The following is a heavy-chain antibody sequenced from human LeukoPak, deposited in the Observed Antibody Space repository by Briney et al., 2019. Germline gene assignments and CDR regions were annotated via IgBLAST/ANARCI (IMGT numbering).Heavy chain of an antibody. J-gene: IGHJ4*02. CDR2: ISTNDRTT. Sequence: GGSLRLSCAASGFTFSSYSMNWVRQAPGKGLEWVAYISTNDRTTYYADSVKGRFTISRDNAKNSLYLQMNSLRAEDTAVYYCARESYSSGYYYDYWGQGILVTVSS. CDR3: ARESYSSGYYYDY. V-gene: IGHV3-48*01. D-gene: IGHD3-22*01. CDR1: GFTFSSYS.